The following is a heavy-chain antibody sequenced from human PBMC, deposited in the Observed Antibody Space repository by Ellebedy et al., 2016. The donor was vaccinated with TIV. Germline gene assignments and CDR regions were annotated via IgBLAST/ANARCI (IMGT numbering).Heavy chain of an antibody. CDR3: ATDGSYGDYLSPTHAFVI. D-gene: IGHD4-17*01. J-gene: IGHJ3*02. V-gene: IGHV3-7*01. CDR2: IRLDGGDK. CDR1: AFSFSSYW. Sequence: GESLKISCVASAFSFSSYWMTWVRQAPGKGLEWVANIRLDGGDKYYVDSVKGRFTVSRDNAKNSLYLQMTSLRADDTAVYYCATDGSYGDYLSPTHAFVIWGQGTMVTVSS.